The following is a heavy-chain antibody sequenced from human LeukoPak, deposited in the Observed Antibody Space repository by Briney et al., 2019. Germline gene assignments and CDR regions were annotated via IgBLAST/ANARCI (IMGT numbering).Heavy chain of an antibody. Sequence: GGSLRLSCAASGFTFGSYGMHWVRQAPGKGLEWVAVISYDGSNKYYADSVKGRFTISRDNSKSMLYLQMDGLRAEDTAIYFCTKDVQVGPTRGFFDFWGQGTLVTVSS. CDR3: TKDVQVGPTRGFFDF. D-gene: IGHD1-26*01. CDR1: GFTFGSYG. J-gene: IGHJ4*03. CDR2: ISYDGSNK. V-gene: IGHV3-30*18.